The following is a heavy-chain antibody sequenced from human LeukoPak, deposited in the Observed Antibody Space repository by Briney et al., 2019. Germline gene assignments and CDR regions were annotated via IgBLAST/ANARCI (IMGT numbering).Heavy chain of an antibody. D-gene: IGHD3-22*01. Sequence: SETLSLTCTVSGGSISSGSYYWSWIRQPAGKGLEWIGRIYTSGSTNYNPSLKSRVTISVDTSKSQFSLKLSSVTAADTAVYYCARYDDSSGSNWEFDYWGQGTLVTVSS. CDR3: ARYDDSSGSNWEFDY. CDR1: GGSISSGSYY. CDR2: IYTSGST. J-gene: IGHJ4*02. V-gene: IGHV4-61*02.